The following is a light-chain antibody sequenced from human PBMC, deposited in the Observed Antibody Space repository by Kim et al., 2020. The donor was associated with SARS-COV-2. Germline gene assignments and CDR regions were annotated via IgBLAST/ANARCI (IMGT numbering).Light chain of an antibody. Sequence: DIQMTQSPSTLSASVGDRVTITCRASQSVSGWLAWYQQKPGKAPKLLIYDASSLEAGVPSRFSGSGSGTQFTLTISSLQPDDFATYYCQQYNSQKTFGQGTKVDIK. CDR2: DAS. V-gene: IGKV1-5*01. CDR1: QSVSGW. J-gene: IGKJ1*01. CDR3: QQYNSQKT.